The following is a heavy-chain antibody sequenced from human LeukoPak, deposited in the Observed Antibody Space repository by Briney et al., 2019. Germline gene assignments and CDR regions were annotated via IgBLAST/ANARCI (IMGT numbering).Heavy chain of an antibody. CDR1: GGSFSGHY. J-gene: IGHJ5*02. CDR3: ARPTSWVNYFDP. V-gene: IGHV4-34*01. D-gene: IGHD1-7*01. Sequence: SETLSLTCAVFGGSFSGHYWTWIRQPPGKGLEWIGEINHSGGTNYNPSLKSRVTISVDTSKNQFSLKLSSLTAADTAVYYCARPTSWVNYFDPWGQGTLDTVSS. CDR2: INHSGGT.